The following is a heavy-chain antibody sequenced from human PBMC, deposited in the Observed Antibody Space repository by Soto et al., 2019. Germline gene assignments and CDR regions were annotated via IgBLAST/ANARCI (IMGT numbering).Heavy chain of an antibody. J-gene: IGHJ4*02. D-gene: IGHD6-13*01. CDR3: AHKGLDSSSWYFDS. CDR1: GFSLSTSPVG. CDR2: IYWDDDK. Sequence: SGPTLVNPTQTLTLTCTFSGFSLSTSPVGVGWIRQPPGKALEWLALIYWDDDKRYSPSLKSRVTITKDTSKNQVVLTMTNMDPMDTGAYYCAHKGLDSSSWYFDSWGQGTLVTVSS. V-gene: IGHV2-5*02.